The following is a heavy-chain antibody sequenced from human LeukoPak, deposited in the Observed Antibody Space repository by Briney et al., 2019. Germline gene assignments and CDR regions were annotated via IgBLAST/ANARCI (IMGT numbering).Heavy chain of an antibody. CDR3: ARRAKYGGYDY. CDR2: IYYSGST. V-gene: IGHV4-59*08. CDR1: GGSISSYY. D-gene: IGHD5-12*01. Sequence: PSETLSLTCTVSGGSISSYYWSWIRQPPGKGLEGIGYIYYSGSTNYNPSLKSRVTISVDTSKNQFSLKLSSVTAADTVEYYCARRAKYGGYDYWGQGTLVTVSS. J-gene: IGHJ4*02.